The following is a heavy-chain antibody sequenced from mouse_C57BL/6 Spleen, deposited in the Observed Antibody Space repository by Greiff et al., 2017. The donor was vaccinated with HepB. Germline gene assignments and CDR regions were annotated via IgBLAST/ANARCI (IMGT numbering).Heavy chain of an antibody. CDR1: GYTFTSYT. CDR3: ARGGGSTMVTTRGYYAMDY. J-gene: IGHJ4*01. Sequence: VQLQQSGAELARPGASVKMSCKASGYTFTSYTMHWVKQRPGQGLEWIGYINPSSGYTKYNQKFKDKATLTADKSSSTAYMQLRSLTSEDSAVYYCARGGGSTMVTTRGYYAMDYWGQGTSVTVSA. CDR2: INPSSGYT. V-gene: IGHV1-4*01. D-gene: IGHD2-2*01.